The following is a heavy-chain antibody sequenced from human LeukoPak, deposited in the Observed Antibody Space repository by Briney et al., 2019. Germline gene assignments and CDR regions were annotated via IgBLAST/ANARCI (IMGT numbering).Heavy chain of an antibody. CDR1: GGSISSGGYS. D-gene: IGHD6-6*01. CDR2: IHHSGST. V-gene: IGHV4-30-2*01. Sequence: SETLSLTCAVSGGSISSGGYSWSWIRQPPGKGLEWIGYIHHSGSTYYNPSLKSRVTISADRSKNQFSLKLSSVTAADTAVYYCARVVSTRADAFDIWGQGTMVTVSS. J-gene: IGHJ3*02. CDR3: ARVVSTRADAFDI.